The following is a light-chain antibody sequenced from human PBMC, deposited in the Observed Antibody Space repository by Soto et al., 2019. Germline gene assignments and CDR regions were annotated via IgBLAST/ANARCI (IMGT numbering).Light chain of an antibody. CDR3: QQYNSYSPLT. V-gene: IGKV1-5*03. CDR1: QSISTW. J-gene: IGKJ4*01. Sequence: DIQMTQSPSTLSASVGDRVTITCLANQSISTWLAWYQQKPGKAPNLLIYKASRLETGVPSRFSGSGSGTEFTLTISFLQPDDFATYYCQQYNSYSPLTFGGGTKVDIK. CDR2: KAS.